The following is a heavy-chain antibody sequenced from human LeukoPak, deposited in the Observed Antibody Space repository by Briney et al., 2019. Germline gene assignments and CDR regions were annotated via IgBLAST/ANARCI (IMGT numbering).Heavy chain of an antibody. J-gene: IGHJ4*02. CDR2: IYYSGST. D-gene: IGHD6-19*01. V-gene: IGHV4-39*07. Sequence: SETLSLTCTVSGGSISSSSYYWGWIRRPPGKGLEWIGSIYYSGSTNYNPSLKSRVTVSADTSKNQFSLKLTSVTAADTAVYYCARARGAVAIDYWGQGTLVTVSS. CDR1: GGSISSSSYY. CDR3: ARARGAVAIDY.